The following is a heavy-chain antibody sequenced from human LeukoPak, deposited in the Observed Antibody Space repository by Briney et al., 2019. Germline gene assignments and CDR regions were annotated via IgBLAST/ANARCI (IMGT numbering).Heavy chain of an antibody. V-gene: IGHV5-10-1*01. CDR2: IDPSDSYT. J-gene: IGHJ5*02. Sequence: GESLKISCKGSGYSFTSYWISWVRQMPGKGLEWMGRIDPSDSYTNYSPSFQGHVTISADKSISTAYLQWSSLKASDTAMYYCARQRAIVVVPAAISPWGQGTLVTVSS. D-gene: IGHD2-2*01. CDR1: GYSFTSYW. CDR3: ARQRAIVVVPAAISP.